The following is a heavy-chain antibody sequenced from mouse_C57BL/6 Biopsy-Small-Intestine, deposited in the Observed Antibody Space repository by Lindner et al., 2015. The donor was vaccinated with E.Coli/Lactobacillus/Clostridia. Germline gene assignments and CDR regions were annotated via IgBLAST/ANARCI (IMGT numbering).Heavy chain of an antibody. Sequence: VQLQESGGGLVQPKGSLKLSCAASGFSFNTYAMNWVRQAPGKGLEWVARIRSKSNNYATYYADSVKDRFTISRDDSENMLYLQMNNLKTEDTAMYYCVRELGYVGFDYWGQGTTLTVSS. V-gene: IGHV10-1*01. CDR2: IRSKSNNYAT. CDR3: VRELGYVGFDY. D-gene: IGHD4-1*01. CDR1: GFSFNTYA. J-gene: IGHJ2*01.